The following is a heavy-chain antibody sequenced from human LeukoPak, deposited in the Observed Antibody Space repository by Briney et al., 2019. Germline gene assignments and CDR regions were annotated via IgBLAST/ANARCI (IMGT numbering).Heavy chain of an antibody. CDR3: AKDGHYCSGGSCYSAY. J-gene: IGHJ4*02. V-gene: IGHV3-66*01. D-gene: IGHD2-15*01. CDR2: IYSGGST. Sequence: PGGSLRLSCAASGFTVSSNYMSWVRQAPGKGLEWVSVIYSGGSTYYADSVKGRFTISRDNSKNTLYLQMNSLRAEDTAVYYCAKDGHYCSGGSCYSAYWGQGTLVTVSS. CDR1: GFTVSSNY.